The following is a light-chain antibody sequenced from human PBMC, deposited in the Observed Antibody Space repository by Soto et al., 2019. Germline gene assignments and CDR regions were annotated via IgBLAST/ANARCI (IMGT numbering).Light chain of an antibody. V-gene: IGLV1-44*01. CDR1: SSNIGSNT. J-gene: IGLJ2*01. CDR2: SND. Sequence: QSVLTQPPSASGTPGQRVTISCSGSSSNIGSNTVTWYQHLPGTAPKLLIYSNDQRPSGVPDRFSGSKSGTSASLAISGLQSEDEADYYCASWDDSRKGAVFGGGTKVTVL. CDR3: ASWDDSRKGAV.